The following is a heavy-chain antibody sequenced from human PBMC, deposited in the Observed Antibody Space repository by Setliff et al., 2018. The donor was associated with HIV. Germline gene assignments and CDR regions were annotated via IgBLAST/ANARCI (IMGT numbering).Heavy chain of an antibody. CDR1: GFRFSLHA. CDR3: ARGTDYSGWFYDY. CDR2: IKQDGSET. J-gene: IGHJ4*02. D-gene: IGHD1-26*01. Sequence: GGSLRLSCAASGFRFSLHALQWVRQAPGKGLERVADIKQDGSETYYVDSVRGRFTISRDNAKSSLYLQMNSLRAEDTALYYCARGTDYSGWFYDYWGQGTQVTVSS. V-gene: IGHV3-7*03.